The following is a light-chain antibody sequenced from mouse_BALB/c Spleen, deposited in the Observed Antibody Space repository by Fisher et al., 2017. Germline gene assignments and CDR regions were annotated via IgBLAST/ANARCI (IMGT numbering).Light chain of an antibody. J-gene: IGKJ4*01. CDR3: QQWSSYPFT. Sequence: IVITQTTAIMSASPGEKVTMTCSASSSVSYMYWYQQKPRSSPKPWIYLTSNLASGVPVRFSGSGSGTSYSLTISRMEAEDAATYYCQQWSSYPFTFGSGTKLEIK. V-gene: IGKV4-68*01. CDR2: LTS. CDR1: SSVSY.